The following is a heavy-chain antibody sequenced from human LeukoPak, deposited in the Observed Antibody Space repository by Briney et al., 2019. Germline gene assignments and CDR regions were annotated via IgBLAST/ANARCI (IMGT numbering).Heavy chain of an antibody. CDR3: ASIPTARTLEWLFFFDY. D-gene: IGHD3-3*01. Sequence: GGSLRLSCAASGFTFSSYWMSWVRQAPGKGLEWVANIKQDGSEKYYVDSVKGRFTISRDNAKNSLYLQMNSLRAEDTAVYYCASIPTARTLEWLFFFDYWGQGTLVTVSS. J-gene: IGHJ4*02. V-gene: IGHV3-7*01. CDR1: GFTFSSYW. CDR2: IKQDGSEK.